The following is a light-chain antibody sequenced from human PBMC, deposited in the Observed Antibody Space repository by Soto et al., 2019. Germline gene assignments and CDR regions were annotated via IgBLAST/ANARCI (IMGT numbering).Light chain of an antibody. J-gene: IGLJ2*01. CDR3: SSYGGSNNLL. V-gene: IGLV2-8*01. CDR2: EVS. CDR1: SSDVGGYNY. Sequence: QSALTQPPSASGSTGQSVTISCTGTSSDVGGYNYVSWYQQFPGTAPKLMIYEVSKRPSGVPDRFSGSKSGNTASLTVSGLQAEDEADYYCSSYGGSNNLLFGGGTKLTVL.